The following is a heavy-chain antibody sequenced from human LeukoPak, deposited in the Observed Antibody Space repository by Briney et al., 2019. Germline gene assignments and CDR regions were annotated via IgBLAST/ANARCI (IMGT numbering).Heavy chain of an antibody. J-gene: IGHJ4*02. CDR1: GGSISSYY. CDR3: ARDRRGVGAAPFDY. V-gene: IGHV4-59*01. CDR2: IYYSGST. D-gene: IGHD1-26*01. Sequence: LETLSLTCTVSGGSISSYYWSWIRQPPGKGLEWIGYIYYSGSTNYNPSLKSRVTISVDTSKNQFSLKLSSVTAADTAVYYCARDRRGVGAAPFDYWGQGTLVTVSS.